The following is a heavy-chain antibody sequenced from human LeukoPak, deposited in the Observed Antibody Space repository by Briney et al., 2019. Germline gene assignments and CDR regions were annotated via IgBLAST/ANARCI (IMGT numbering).Heavy chain of an antibody. CDR2: INPNSLIP. V-gene: IGHV1-8*01. D-gene: IGHD6-25*01. J-gene: IGHJ5*02. Sequence: ASVKVSCKASGYTLSDYDIIWVRQATGQGLEYMGWINPNSLIPGYAQKFQGRVTLTMDTSINTAYMELSGLTSDDTAVYYCARVKRVPEVWFDPWGQGTLVTVSS. CDR1: GYTLSDYD. CDR3: ARVKRVPEVWFDP.